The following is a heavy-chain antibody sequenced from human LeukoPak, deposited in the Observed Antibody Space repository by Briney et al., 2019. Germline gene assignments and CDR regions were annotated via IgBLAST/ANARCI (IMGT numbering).Heavy chain of an antibody. CDR3: AKDLYYYGSGSSPPDY. CDR1: GFTFDDYT. CDR2: ISRDGGST. J-gene: IGHJ4*02. Sequence: GGSLRLSCAASGFTFDDYTMHWVRQAPGKGLEWVSLISRDGGSTYYADSVKGRFTISRDNSKNSLYLQMNSLRTEDTALYYCAKDLYYYGSGSSPPDYWGQGTLVTVSS. V-gene: IGHV3-43*01. D-gene: IGHD3-10*01.